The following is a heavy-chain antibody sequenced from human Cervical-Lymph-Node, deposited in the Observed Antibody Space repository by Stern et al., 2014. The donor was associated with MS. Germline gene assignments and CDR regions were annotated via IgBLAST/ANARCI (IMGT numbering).Heavy chain of an antibody. CDR3: ARDLTVPYYFDY. CDR2: IIPGNGNR. CDR1: GYSFTSYA. J-gene: IGHJ4*02. Sequence: VQLVQSGAEVKKPGASVMISCKASGYSFTSYAIHWVRQAPGQRLEWIGWIIPGNGNRIYSQRFQDRVTITRDTSASTAYMELSNLRSEDTAVYYCARDLTVPYYFDYWGQGTLVSVSS. V-gene: IGHV1-3*01. D-gene: IGHD4-11*01.